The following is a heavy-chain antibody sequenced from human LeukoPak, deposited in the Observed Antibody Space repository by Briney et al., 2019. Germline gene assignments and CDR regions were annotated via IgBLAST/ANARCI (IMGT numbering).Heavy chain of an antibody. CDR1: GGSVSDYH. CDR3: ARGSHNILS. CDR2: IYYTGST. V-gene: IGHV4-59*02. J-gene: IGHJ4*02. D-gene: IGHD3-9*01. Sequence: SETLSLTCTVSGGSVSDYHWSWIRQSPGKGLEWIGYIYYTGSTSYNPSLRSRVTMSADTSKNQFSLKLSSVTAADTAVYYCARGSHNILSWGQGTLVTVSS.